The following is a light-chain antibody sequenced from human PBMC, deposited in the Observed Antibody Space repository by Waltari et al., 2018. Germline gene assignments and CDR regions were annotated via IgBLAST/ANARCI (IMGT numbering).Light chain of an antibody. CDR1: QSVSRS. J-gene: IGKJ1*01. CDR3: QHYVRLPVS. Sequence: EIVLTQSPGTMSLSPGERATLSCRASQSVSRSLAWYQQNPGQAPRLLIYGASSRATGVPDRFSGSGSGTDFSLTIRRLEPEDFAGYYCQHYVRLPVSFGQWTKVEIK. CDR2: GAS. V-gene: IGKV3-20*01.